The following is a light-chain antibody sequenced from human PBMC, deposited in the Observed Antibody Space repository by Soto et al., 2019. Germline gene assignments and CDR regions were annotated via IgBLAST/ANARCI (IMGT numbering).Light chain of an antibody. V-gene: IGKV3-15*01. Sequence: EIVMTQSPATLSVSPGERATLSCRASHSVSGGLAWYQQKPGQAPRLLIYRASIRVTGIPARFSGSGSGTEFTLIISSLQSEDFAVYYCQQNNNWPYTFGQGTKLEIK. CDR3: QQNNNWPYT. CDR1: HSVSGG. CDR2: RAS. J-gene: IGKJ2*01.